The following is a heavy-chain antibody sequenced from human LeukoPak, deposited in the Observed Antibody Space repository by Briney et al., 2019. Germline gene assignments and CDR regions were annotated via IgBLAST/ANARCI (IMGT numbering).Heavy chain of an antibody. CDR3: ARDQWLLRGGDHDAFDI. Sequence: SETLSLTCAVSGGSISTTHWWSWVRPPPGKGLEWIGEIFHSGTTNYNPSLKSRVTISIDKSKNQFSLKLSSVTAADTAVYYCARDQWLLRGGDHDAFDIWGRGTMVTVSS. CDR2: IFHSGTT. D-gene: IGHD6-19*01. J-gene: IGHJ3*02. CDR1: GGSISTTHW. V-gene: IGHV4-4*02.